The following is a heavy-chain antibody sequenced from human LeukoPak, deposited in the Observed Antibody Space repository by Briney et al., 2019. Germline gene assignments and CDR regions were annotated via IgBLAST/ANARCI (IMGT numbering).Heavy chain of an antibody. CDR1: GFPFSGYA. V-gene: IGHV3-30*18. CDR2: ISYDGSIE. J-gene: IGHJ4*02. Sequence: GRSLRLSCAASGFPFSGYAMHWVRQAPGKGLEWVAIISYDGSIEHYADSVKGRFTISRDNSKNTLYLQMNSLRAEDTAVYYCAKENPTAADAYYFDYWGQGTLVTVSS. CDR3: AKENPTAADAYYFDY. D-gene: IGHD6-13*01.